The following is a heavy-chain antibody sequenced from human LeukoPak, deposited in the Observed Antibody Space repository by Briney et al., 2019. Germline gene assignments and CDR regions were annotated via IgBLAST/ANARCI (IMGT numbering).Heavy chain of an antibody. CDR3: AKPMNYYDSTAYNPFDY. CDR1: GFTFSIYA. V-gene: IGHV3-30-3*02. J-gene: IGHJ4*02. CDR2: ISYDGTNK. D-gene: IGHD3-22*01. Sequence: GGSLRLSCAASGFTFSIYAIHWVRQAPGKGLEWVAVISYDGTNKYYADSVKGRFTISRDNSKNTLYLQMNSLRAEDTAVYYCAKPMNYYDSTAYNPFDYWGQGTLVTVSS.